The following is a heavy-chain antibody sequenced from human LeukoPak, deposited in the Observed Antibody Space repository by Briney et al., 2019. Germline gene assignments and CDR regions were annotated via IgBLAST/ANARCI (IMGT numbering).Heavy chain of an antibody. CDR2: ITTSSSTI. D-gene: IGHD6-19*01. CDR3: ARDILAVAGRGGYYYYYGMDV. J-gene: IGHJ6*02. Sequence: GGSLRLSCAASKFTFSSYNMNWVRQAPGKGLEWVSFITTSSSTIYYADSVKGRFTISRDNDKNSLYLQMNSLRAEDTAVYYCARDILAVAGRGGYYYYYGMDVWGQGTTVTVSS. CDR1: KFTFSSYN. V-gene: IGHV3-48*01.